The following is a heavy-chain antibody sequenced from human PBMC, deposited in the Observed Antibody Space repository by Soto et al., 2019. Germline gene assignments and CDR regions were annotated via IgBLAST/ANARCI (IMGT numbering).Heavy chain of an antibody. V-gene: IGHV3-13*01. J-gene: IGHJ4*02. CDR3: ARGGRGAAYFDY. Sequence: EVQLVESGGGLVQPGGSLRLSCADSGFTFSTYDMHCVRQATGKGLEWVSAIGTAGDTYYPGSVEGRFTIYRENAKNSLYLQMNSLRAGDTAVYYCARGGRGAAYFDYWGQGTLVTVSS. CDR1: GFTFSTYD. D-gene: IGHD1-26*01. CDR2: IGTAGDT.